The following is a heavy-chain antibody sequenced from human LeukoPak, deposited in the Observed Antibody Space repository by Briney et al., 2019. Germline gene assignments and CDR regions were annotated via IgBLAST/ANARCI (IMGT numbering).Heavy chain of an antibody. CDR3: AKDRGYSYGSCYFDY. V-gene: IGHV3-30*18. CDR2: ISYDGGNK. CDR1: GFTFSSYG. D-gene: IGHD5-18*01. J-gene: IGHJ4*02. Sequence: PGGSLRLSCAASGFTFSSYGMHWVRQAPGKGLEWVAVISYDGGNKYYADSVKGRFTISRDNSKNTLYLQMNSLRAEDTAVYYCAKDRGYSYGSCYFDYWGQGTLVTVSS.